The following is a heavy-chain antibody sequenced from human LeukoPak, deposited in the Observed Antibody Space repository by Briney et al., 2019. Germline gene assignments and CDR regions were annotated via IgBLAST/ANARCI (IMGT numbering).Heavy chain of an antibody. D-gene: IGHD6-6*01. CDR2: ISSSGNTI. V-gene: IGHV3-48*03. CDR1: EFTFTGYE. CDR3: ARGPSIAARYDAFDI. Sequence: GGSLRLSCAASEFTFTGYELNWVRQAPGKGLEWVSYISSSGNTISYADSVKGRFTISRDNAKNSLYLQVISLRAEDTAVYYCARGPSIAARYDAFDIWGQGTMVTVSS. J-gene: IGHJ3*02.